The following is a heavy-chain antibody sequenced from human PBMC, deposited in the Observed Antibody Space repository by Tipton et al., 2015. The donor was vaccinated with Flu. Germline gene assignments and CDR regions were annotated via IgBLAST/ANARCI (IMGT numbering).Heavy chain of an antibody. CDR3: ASPSGSYYIDAFHI. V-gene: IGHV3-74*01. CDR2: INGDGSTT. D-gene: IGHD1-26*01. Sequence: SLRLSCAASGFIFTSYWMHWVRQAPGKGLVWVSRINGDGSTTSYVDSVKGRFTISRDNAKNTLYLQMNSLRAEDTAMYYCASPSGSYYIDAFHIWGQGTMVTVSS. CDR1: GFIFTSYW. J-gene: IGHJ3*02.